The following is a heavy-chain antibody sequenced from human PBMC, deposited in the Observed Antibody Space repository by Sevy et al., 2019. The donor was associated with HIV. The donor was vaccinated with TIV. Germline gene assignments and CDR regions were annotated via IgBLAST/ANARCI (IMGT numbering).Heavy chain of an antibody. CDR2: IYSGGTT. D-gene: IGHD2-2*01. CDR1: GFTVSSNY. J-gene: IGHJ5*02. Sequence: GGFLRLSCAASGFTVSSNYMSWVRQAPGKGLEWVSIIYSGGTTYYADSVKGQFTISRDNSKNTLYLQMYSLRAEDTAVYYCARDRSTWGGGWFDPWGQGTLVTV. CDR3: ARDRSTWGGGWFDP. V-gene: IGHV3-53*01.